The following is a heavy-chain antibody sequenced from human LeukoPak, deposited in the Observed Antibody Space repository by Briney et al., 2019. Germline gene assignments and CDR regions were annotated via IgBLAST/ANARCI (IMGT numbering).Heavy chain of an antibody. CDR1: GFSLSSYE. J-gene: IGHJ6*04. CDR2: ISSSGSTI. Sequence: GGSLRLSCVASGFSLSSYEMNWVRQAPGKGLEWVSYISSSGSTIYYADSVKGRFTISRDNAKNSLYLQMNSLRAEDTAVYYCAELGITMIGGVWGKGTTVTISS. D-gene: IGHD3-10*01. CDR3: AELGITMIGGV. V-gene: IGHV3-48*03.